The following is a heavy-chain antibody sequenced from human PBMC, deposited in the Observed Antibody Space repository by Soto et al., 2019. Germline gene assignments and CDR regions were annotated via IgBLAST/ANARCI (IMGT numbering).Heavy chain of an antibody. CDR2: IYQSGVT. CDR1: GDSYSISTYS. CDR3: AGMPYTSGLRFDP. J-gene: IGHJ5*02. D-gene: IGHD6-19*01. Sequence: SETLSLTCNMSGDSYSISTYSWSWIRQPPGKALQWIGFIYQSGVTSYNPSLASRVSISLDRSNNQCSLKLKSMTAADTAVYFCAGMPYTSGLRFDPWGPGTLVTVSS. V-gene: IGHV4-30-2*01.